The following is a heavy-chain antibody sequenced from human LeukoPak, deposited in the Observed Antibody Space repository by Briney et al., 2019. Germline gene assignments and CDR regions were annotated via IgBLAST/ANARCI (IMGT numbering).Heavy chain of an antibody. J-gene: IGHJ4*02. Sequence: PGRSLRLSCAASGFTFSSYAMHWVRQAPGKGLEWVAVISYDGSNKYYADSVKGRFTISRDNSKNTLYLQMNSLRAEDTAVYYCARGTYTEWLRFFDYWGQGTLVTISS. V-gene: IGHV3-30*04. D-gene: IGHD5-12*01. CDR3: ARGTYTEWLRFFDY. CDR1: GFTFSSYA. CDR2: ISYDGSNK.